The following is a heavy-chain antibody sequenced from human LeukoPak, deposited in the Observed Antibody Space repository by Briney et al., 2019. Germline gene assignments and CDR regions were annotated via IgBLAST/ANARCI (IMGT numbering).Heavy chain of an antibody. J-gene: IGHJ4*02. V-gene: IGHV3-23*01. CDR3: AKGTVVPAAPIDY. Sequence: PGGSLRLSCAASGFTFSSYAMSWVRQAPGRGLEWVSAISGSGGSTYYADSVKGRFTISRDNSKNTRYLQMNSPRAEDTAVYYCAKGTVVPAAPIDYWGQGTLVTVSS. CDR2: ISGSGGST. CDR1: GFTFSSYA. D-gene: IGHD2-2*01.